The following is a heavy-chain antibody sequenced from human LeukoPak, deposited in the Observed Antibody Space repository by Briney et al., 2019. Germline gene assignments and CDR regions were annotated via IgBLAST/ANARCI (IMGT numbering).Heavy chain of an antibody. CDR2: IRSKANNYAT. V-gene: IGHV3-73*01. CDR3: TKLGYCSTTSCHAQGY. Sequence: PGRSLRLSCAASGFTFSGYAMHWVRQASGKGLEWVGRIRSKANNYATAYAASVKGRFTISRDDSKNTTYLQMNNLKTEDTAVYYCTKLGYCSTTSCHAQGYWGQGTLVTVSS. CDR1: GFTFSGYA. J-gene: IGHJ4*02. D-gene: IGHD2-2*01.